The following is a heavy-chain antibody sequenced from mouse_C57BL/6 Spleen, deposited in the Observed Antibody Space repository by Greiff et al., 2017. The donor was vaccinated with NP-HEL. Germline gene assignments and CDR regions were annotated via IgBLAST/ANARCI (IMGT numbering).Heavy chain of an antibody. V-gene: IGHV5-6*01. CDR2: ISSGGSYT. J-gene: IGHJ4*01. D-gene: IGHD1-1*01. CDR1: GFTFSSYG. Sequence: EVKLMESGGDLVKPGGSLKLSCAASGFTFSSYGMSWVRQTPDKRLEWVATISSGGSYTYYPDSVKGRFTISRDNAKNTLYLQMSSLKSEDTAMYYCARQLAITTVVANYAMDYWGQGTSVTVSS. CDR3: ARQLAITTVVANYAMDY.